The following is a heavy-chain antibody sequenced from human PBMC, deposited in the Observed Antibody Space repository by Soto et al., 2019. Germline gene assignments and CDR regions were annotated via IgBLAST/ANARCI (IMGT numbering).Heavy chain of an antibody. CDR3: AREKSTYGMDV. CDR2: MNPNSGNT. J-gene: IGHJ6*02. Sequence: QVQLVQSGAEVKKPGASVKVSCKASGYTFTSYDINWVRQATGPGLERMGWMNPNSGNTVYAQKFQGRVTKTRNTARSTAYMEVSSLRFEVSAVYYCAREKSTYGMDVGGQGTTVTVSS. V-gene: IGHV1-8*01. CDR1: GYTFTSYD.